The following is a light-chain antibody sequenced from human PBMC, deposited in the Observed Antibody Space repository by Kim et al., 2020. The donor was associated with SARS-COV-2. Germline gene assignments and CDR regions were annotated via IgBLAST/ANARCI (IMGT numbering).Light chain of an antibody. J-gene: IGLJ3*02. CDR2: EDN. CDR3: QSYDDFNRV. Sequence: GKPVTISCTRSSGNIASSYVLWYQQRPGSSPTTLIYEDNQRTPGVPERFSGSVDSSSNSASLTISGLETEDEADYFCQSYDDFNRVFGGGTQLTVL. CDR1: SGNIASSY. V-gene: IGLV6-57*01.